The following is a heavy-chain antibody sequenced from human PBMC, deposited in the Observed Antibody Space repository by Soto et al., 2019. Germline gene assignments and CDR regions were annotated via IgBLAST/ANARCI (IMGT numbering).Heavy chain of an antibody. D-gene: IGHD2-21*02. V-gene: IGHV1-3*01. CDR2: INAGNGNT. CDR3: ARSIVVVTALDY. J-gene: IGHJ4*02. Sequence: ASVKVSCKASGYGFTSYARHWVHQAPGQRLEWMGWINAGNGNTKYSQKFQGRVTITRDTSASTAYMELSSLRSEDTAVYYCARSIVVVTALDYWGQGTLVTVSS. CDR1: GYGFTSYA.